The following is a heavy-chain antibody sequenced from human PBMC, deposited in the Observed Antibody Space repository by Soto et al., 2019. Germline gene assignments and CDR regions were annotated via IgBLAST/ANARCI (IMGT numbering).Heavy chain of an antibody. D-gene: IGHD1-1*01. CDR3: ARDKEHNSGAFDI. CDR2: ISSSGSTI. CDR1: GFTFSDYY. Sequence: GGSLRLSCAASGFTFSDYYMSWIRQASGKGLEWVSYISSSGSTIYYADSVKGRFTISRDNAKNSLYLQMNSLRAEDTAVYYCARDKEHNSGAFDIWGQGTMVTVSS. V-gene: IGHV3-11*01. J-gene: IGHJ3*02.